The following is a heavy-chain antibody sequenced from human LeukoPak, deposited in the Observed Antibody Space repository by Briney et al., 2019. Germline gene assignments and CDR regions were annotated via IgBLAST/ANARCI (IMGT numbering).Heavy chain of an antibody. CDR2: IYPGDSDT. CDR3: ARRVALGAFDI. J-gene: IGHJ3*02. D-gene: IGHD3-3*01. V-gene: IGHV5-51*01. CDR1: GYRFTNYW. Sequence: GESLEISCQGSGYRFTNYWIGWVRQMPGKGLEFMGIIYPGDSDTRYSPSFQGQVTISADKSISTAYLQWSSLKASDTAMYYCARRVALGAFDIWGQGTMVTVSS.